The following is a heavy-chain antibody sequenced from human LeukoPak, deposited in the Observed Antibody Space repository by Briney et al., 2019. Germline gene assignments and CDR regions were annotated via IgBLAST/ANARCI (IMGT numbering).Heavy chain of an antibody. D-gene: IGHD6-13*01. CDR2: INNSSRYI. CDR3: ARADSSSYLFDY. CDR1: GFTFSSYS. V-gene: IGHV3-21*01. Sequence: GGSLRLSCAASGFTFSSYSMNWVRQAPGKGLEWVSSINNSSRYIYYADSVKGRFTISRHNAKKQLYLQMNSLRAEDTAVYYCARADSSSYLFDYWGQGTLVTVSS. J-gene: IGHJ4*02.